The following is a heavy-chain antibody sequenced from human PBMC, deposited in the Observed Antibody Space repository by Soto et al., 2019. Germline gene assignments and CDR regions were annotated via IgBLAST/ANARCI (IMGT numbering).Heavy chain of an antibody. J-gene: IGHJ6*02. CDR1: GGTFSSYA. CDR2: IIPIFGTA. D-gene: IGHD2-2*01. V-gene: IGHV1-69*13. Sequence: ASVKVSCKASGGTFSSYAISWVRQAPGQGLEWMGGIIPIFGTANYAQKFQGRVTITADESTSTAYMELSSLRSEDTAVYYCAGIPSYCSSTSCYFVGYYYYGMDVWGQGTTVTVSS. CDR3: AGIPSYCSSTSCYFVGYYYYGMDV.